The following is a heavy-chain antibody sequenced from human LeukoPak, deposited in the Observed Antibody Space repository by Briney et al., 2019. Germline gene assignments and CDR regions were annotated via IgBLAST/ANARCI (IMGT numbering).Heavy chain of an antibody. D-gene: IGHD5-24*01. V-gene: IGHV3-30-3*01. Sequence: GGSLRLSCAASGFTFSSYAVHWVRQAPGKGLEWVAVISYDGSNKYYADSVKGRFTISRDNPKNLLFLQINSLRVEDTAVYYCARETPRRGETRDGYRWGQGTVVTVSS. CDR1: GFTFSSYA. J-gene: IGHJ4*02. CDR3: ARETPRRGETRDGYR. CDR2: ISYDGSNK.